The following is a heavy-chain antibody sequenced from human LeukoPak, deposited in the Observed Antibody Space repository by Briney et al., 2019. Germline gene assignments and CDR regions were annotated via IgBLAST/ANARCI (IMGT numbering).Heavy chain of an antibody. D-gene: IGHD6-6*01. Sequence: GGSLRLSCAASGFTFSRYSMNWVRQAPGKGLEWVANIKTDGSQIYYVDSVKGRFTISRDNSKNTLYLQMNSLRAEDTAVYYCAKDFRSSSGDVWGKGTTVTVSS. CDR3: AKDFRSSSGDV. J-gene: IGHJ6*04. CDR2: IKTDGSQI. CDR1: GFTFSRYS. V-gene: IGHV3-7*01.